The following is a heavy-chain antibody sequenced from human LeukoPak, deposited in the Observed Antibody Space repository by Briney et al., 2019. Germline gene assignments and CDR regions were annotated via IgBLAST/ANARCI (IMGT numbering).Heavy chain of an antibody. CDR1: GGSISNSY. J-gene: IGHJ5*02. CDR3: ARGGGSSGWFTNYFDP. D-gene: IGHD6-19*01. V-gene: IGHV4-59*01. CDR2: ISYSGST. Sequence: SETLSLTCTVSGGSISNSYWNWIRQSPGKGLEWIGYISYSGSTNYNPSLKSRVAISVDTSKNQVSLKLISVTAADTAVYYCARGGGSSGWFTNYFDPWGQGGMVIVSS.